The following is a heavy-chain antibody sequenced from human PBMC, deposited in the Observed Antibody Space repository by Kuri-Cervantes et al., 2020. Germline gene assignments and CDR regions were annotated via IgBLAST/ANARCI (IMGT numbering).Heavy chain of an antibody. D-gene: IGHD6-19*01. Sequence: ETLSLTCAVYGGSFSGYYWSWVRQAPGKGLEWVSSISSSSSYIYYADSVKGRFTISRDNAKNSLYLQMNSLRAEDTAVYYCAREFDSSGWFLFDYWGQGTLVTVSS. J-gene: IGHJ4*02. CDR1: GGSFSGYY. CDR3: AREFDSSGWFLFDY. CDR2: ISSSSSYI. V-gene: IGHV3-21*01.